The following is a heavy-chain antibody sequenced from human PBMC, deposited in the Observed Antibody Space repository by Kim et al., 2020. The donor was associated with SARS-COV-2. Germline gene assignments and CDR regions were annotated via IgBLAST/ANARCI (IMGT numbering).Heavy chain of an antibody. CDR3: ARDSVVVTAKQYGMDV. D-gene: IGHD2-21*02. V-gene: IGHV3-30*07. Sequence: SVKGRFTISRDNSKNTLYLQMNSLRAEDTAVYYCARDSVVVTAKQYGMDVWGQGTTVTVSS. J-gene: IGHJ6*02.